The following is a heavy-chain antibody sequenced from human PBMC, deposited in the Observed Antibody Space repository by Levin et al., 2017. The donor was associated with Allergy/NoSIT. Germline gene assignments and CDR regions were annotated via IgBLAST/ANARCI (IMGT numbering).Heavy chain of an antibody. D-gene: IGHD6-13*01. CDR2: ISWNSGSI. V-gene: IGHV3-9*01. Sequence: GGSLRLSCAASGFTFDDYAMHLVRQAPGKGLEWVSGISWNSGSIGYADSVKGRFTISRDNAKNSLYLQMNSLRAEDTALYYCAKIGDFLEDSSTAADYWGQGTLVTVSS. CDR1: GFTFDDYA. J-gene: IGHJ4*02. CDR3: AKIGDFLEDSSTAADY.